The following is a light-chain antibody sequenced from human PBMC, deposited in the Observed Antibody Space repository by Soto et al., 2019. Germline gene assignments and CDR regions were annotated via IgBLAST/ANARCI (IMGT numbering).Light chain of an antibody. CDR1: QSVSNN. CDR3: LQRSNWPRT. CDR2: DAS. Sequence: EIVLTQSPATLSLSPGERATLSCRASQSVSNNLAWYQQRPGQAPRLLIYDASSRATAIPERFSGSGSGTDFTLTISSLEPEDFAVYDCLQRSNWPRTCGQGTKLEIK. V-gene: IGKV3-11*01. J-gene: IGKJ2*01.